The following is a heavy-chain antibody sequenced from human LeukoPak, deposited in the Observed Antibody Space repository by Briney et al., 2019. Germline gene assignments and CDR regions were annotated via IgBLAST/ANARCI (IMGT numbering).Heavy chain of an antibody. D-gene: IGHD2-15*01. J-gene: IGHJ4*02. Sequence: GGSLRLSCAASGFTFSSNWMNWVRQAPGKGLEWVSSITTATSSYIYYADSVKGRFTISRDDAKNSLYLQMDSLRAEDTAVYYCARDYGGPHYFDYWGQGTLVTVSS. CDR2: ITTATSSYI. CDR3: ARDYGGPHYFDY. V-gene: IGHV3-21*01. CDR1: GFTFSSNW.